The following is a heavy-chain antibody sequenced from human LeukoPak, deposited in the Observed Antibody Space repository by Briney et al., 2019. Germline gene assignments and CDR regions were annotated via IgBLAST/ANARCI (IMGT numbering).Heavy chain of an antibody. D-gene: IGHD1-1*01. Sequence: SETLSLTCAGSSVSISSGNWYSWGRLAPGKGVEWIGEIYRGGSTNYNPTLKSRVTLSVDESKNQFSVKLTSVTAADTAVYYCARAASYNLDYWGQGILVTVSS. CDR1: SVSISSGNW. J-gene: IGHJ4*02. V-gene: IGHV4-4*02. CDR2: IYRGGST. CDR3: ARAASYNLDY.